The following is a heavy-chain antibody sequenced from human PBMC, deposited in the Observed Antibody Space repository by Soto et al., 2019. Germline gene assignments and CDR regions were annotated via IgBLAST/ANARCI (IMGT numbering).Heavy chain of an antibody. J-gene: IGHJ4*02. Sequence: SETLSLTGTVSGGSISSGDYYWSWIRQPPGKGLEWIAYIHNSVSTHYNPSLKSRVTISVDTSKNQLSLKLSSVTAADTAVYYCARSRYSGSYFFDYWGQGILVTVSS. CDR2: IHNSVST. V-gene: IGHV4-30-4*01. CDR3: ARSRYSGSYFFDY. CDR1: GGSISSGDYY. D-gene: IGHD1-26*01.